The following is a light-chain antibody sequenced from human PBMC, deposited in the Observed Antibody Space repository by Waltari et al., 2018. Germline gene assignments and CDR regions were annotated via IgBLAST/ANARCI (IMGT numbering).Light chain of an antibody. CDR2: DTS. Sequence: EIVLTRSPAKLSLSPGERATLSCRASQSVSNYLAWYQQKPGQAPTLLIYDTSNRATDIPTRFSGSGSGTDFTLTITSLEPGDSAIYYCQQRAKWPLTFGGGTRVETK. CDR1: QSVSNY. V-gene: IGKV3-11*01. CDR3: QQRAKWPLT. J-gene: IGKJ4*01.